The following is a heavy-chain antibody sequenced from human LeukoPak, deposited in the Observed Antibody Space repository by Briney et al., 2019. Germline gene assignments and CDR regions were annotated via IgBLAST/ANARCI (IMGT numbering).Heavy chain of an antibody. D-gene: IGHD6-19*01. V-gene: IGHV4-59*08. CDR2: IYYSGST. CDR3: GRIAVAGISSDY. Sequence: SETLSLTCTVSGGSISSYYWSWIRQPPGKGLEWIGYIYYSGSTNYNPSLKSRVTVSVDTSKNQFSLKLSSVTAADTAVYYCGRIAVAGISSDYWGQGPLVTVSP. CDR1: GGSISSYY. J-gene: IGHJ4*02.